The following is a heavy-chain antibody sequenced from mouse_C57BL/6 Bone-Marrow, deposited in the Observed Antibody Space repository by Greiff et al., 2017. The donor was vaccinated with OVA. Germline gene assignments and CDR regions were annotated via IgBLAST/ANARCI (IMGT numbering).Heavy chain of an antibody. CDR2: INPGSGGT. J-gene: IGHJ1*03. Sequence: VQLQQSGAELVRPGTSVKVSCKASGYAFTNYLIEWVKQRPGQGLEWIGVINPGSGGTNYNEKFKGKATLTADKSSSTAYMQLSSLTSEDSAVYFCARSIGYYYDSHWYFDVWGTGTTVTVSS. V-gene: IGHV1-54*01. CDR3: ARSIGYYYDSHWYFDV. D-gene: IGHD1-1*01. CDR1: GYAFTNYL.